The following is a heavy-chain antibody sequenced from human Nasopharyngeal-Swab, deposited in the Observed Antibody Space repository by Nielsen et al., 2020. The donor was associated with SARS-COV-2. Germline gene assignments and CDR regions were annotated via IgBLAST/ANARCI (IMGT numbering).Heavy chain of an antibody. D-gene: IGHD6-19*01. CDR2: ISWDGGST. CDR1: GFTFDDYT. V-gene: IGHV3-43*01. Sequence: GESLKISCAASGFTFDDYTMHWVRQAPGKGLEWVSLISWDGGSTYYADSVKGRFTIPRDNSKNSLYLQMNSLRTEDTALYYCAKASISSGWDWGQGTLVTVSS. J-gene: IGHJ4*02. CDR3: AKASISSGWD.